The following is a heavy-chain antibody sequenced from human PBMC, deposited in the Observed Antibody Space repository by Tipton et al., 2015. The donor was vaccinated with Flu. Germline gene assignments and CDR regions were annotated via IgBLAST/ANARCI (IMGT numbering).Heavy chain of an antibody. V-gene: IGHV1-69*01. Sequence: QLVQSGAEVKKPGSSVKVPCKASGGTFSSYAISWVRQAPRRGLEWMGGIIPIFGTANYAQKFQGRVTITADESTSTAYMELSSLRCEDTAVYYCARWERSSGWYSKTDYWGQGTLVTVSS. J-gene: IGHJ4*02. CDR3: ARWERSSGWYSKTDY. CDR1: GGTFSSYA. D-gene: IGHD6-19*01. CDR2: IIPIFGTA.